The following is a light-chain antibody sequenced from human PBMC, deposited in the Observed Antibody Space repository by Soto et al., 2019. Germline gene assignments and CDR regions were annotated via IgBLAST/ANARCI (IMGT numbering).Light chain of an antibody. J-gene: IGKJ1*01. CDR2: GAS. Sequence: EIVLTQSPGTLSLSPRERATLSCRASQSVSSNYVAWYQHKVGQAPRLLIYGASNRAPGIPDRFSGSGSGTDFTLTISRLEPEDFALYYFQQYAASPRTFGQGTQVEV. V-gene: IGKV3-20*01. CDR1: QSVSSNY. CDR3: QQYAASPRT.